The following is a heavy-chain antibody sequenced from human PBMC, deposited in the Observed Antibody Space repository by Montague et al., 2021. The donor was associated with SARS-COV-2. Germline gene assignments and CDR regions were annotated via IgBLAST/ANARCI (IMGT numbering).Heavy chain of an antibody. D-gene: IGHD3-10*01. CDR3: ATASGSGSLGFHY. V-gene: IGHV4-31*03. CDR2: IYYSGTT. CDR1: GASITTGAYY. J-gene: IGHJ4*02. Sequence: TLSLTCTVSGASITTGAYYWSWIRQHPEKGLEWIGYIYYSGTTYYNPSLKSRVTISLDTSNNPSSLKLSSVTAADTAVYYCATASGSGSLGFHYWGQGTLVIVSS.